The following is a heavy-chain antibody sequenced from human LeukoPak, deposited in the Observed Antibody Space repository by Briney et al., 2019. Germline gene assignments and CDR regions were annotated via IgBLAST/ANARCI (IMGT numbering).Heavy chain of an antibody. CDR1: GFTLSSYA. V-gene: IGHV3-23*01. Sequence: PGGSLRLSCAASGFTLSSYAMSWVRQAPGKGLEWVSAISGSGGRTYYADSVKGRFTISRDNSKNTLYLQMHSLRAEDTAVFYCARSHPGVRGWLREMYWGPGTPGTVSS. J-gene: IGHJ4*03. D-gene: IGHD6-19*01. CDR3: ARSHPGVRGWLREMY. CDR2: ISGSGGRT.